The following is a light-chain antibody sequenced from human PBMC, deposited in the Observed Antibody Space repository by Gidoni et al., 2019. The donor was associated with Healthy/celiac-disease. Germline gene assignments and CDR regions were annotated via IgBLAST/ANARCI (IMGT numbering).Light chain of an antibody. CDR1: QSVSSSY. Sequence: EIVLTQSPGTLSLSPGERATLSCRASQSVSSSYLAWYQPKTGQAPRLLIYCASSRATGIPDRFSGSGSGTDFTLTISRLEPEDFAVYYCQQYGSSRTFGQGTKVEIK. J-gene: IGKJ1*01. CDR3: QQYGSSRT. V-gene: IGKV3-20*01. CDR2: CAS.